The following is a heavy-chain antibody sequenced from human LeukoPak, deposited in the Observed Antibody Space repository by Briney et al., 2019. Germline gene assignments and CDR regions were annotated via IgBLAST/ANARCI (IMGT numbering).Heavy chain of an antibody. Sequence: GGSLRLSCAASGFTFSNNAMSWVRQAPGKGLEWVSATSTSGGSAYYADSVKGRFTISRDNSKYTLYLQMDSLRADDTAVYYCARYSGSYYYPPAWDLWGQGALVTVSS. D-gene: IGHD1-26*01. V-gene: IGHV3-23*01. CDR3: ARYSGSYYYPPAWDL. CDR1: GFTFSNNA. CDR2: TSTSGGSA. J-gene: IGHJ4*02.